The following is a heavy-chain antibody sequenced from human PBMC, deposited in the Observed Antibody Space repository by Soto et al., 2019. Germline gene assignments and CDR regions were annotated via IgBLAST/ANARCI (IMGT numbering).Heavy chain of an antibody. D-gene: IGHD1-26*01. J-gene: IGHJ4*02. CDR1: GGTFNTYT. CDR2: VVPMYDSV. CDR3: ASWRSYSGSYCFDY. Sequence: GASVKVSCKASGGTFNTYTINWLRQAPGRGLEWVGQVVPMYDSVNYAETFQGRVTITVDKSTNTAYMELTSLRSQDTALYFCASWRSYSGSYCFDYWGQGTSVTVSS. V-gene: IGHV1-69*06.